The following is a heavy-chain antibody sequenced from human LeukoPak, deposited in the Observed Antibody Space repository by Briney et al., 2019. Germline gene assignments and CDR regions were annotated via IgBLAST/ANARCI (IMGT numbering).Heavy chain of an antibody. Sequence: NPSETLSLTCAVYGGSLNGYYWSWIRQPPGKGLEWIGDGGNSGGTKFNPSLKSRVTISADTSKNQFSPKLSSVTAADTAVYYCAKNGQSGFSFDPWGQGTLVTVSS. CDR2: GGNSGGT. J-gene: IGHJ5*02. V-gene: IGHV4-34*01. CDR3: AKNGQSGFSFDP. D-gene: IGHD1-26*01. CDR1: GGSLNGYY.